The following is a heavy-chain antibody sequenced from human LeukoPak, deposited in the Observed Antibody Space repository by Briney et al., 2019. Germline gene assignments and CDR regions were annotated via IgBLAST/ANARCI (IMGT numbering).Heavy chain of an antibody. D-gene: IGHD3-22*01. J-gene: IGHJ6*03. CDR3: ARRTYYYDSSGYYYYYMDV. V-gene: IGHV4-59*08. CDR2: IYNSGST. Sequence: PSETLSLTCTVSGGSISSYYWNWIRQPPGKGLEWIGYIYNSGSTEYNPSLKSRVTISVDTSKNQFSLKLSSVTAADTAVCYCARRTYYYDSSGYYYYYMDVWGKGTTVTVSS. CDR1: GGSISSYY.